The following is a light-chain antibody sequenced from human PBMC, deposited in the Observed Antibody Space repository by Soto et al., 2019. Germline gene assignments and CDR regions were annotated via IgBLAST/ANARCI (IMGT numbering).Light chain of an antibody. V-gene: IGKV3-20*01. CDR3: QQYSTLPHT. CDR1: QSVTNSF. Sequence: ENGLTQSPGTLSLSPGELATLSCRASQSVTNSFFAWYQQKPGQAPRLLIYGISSRATGIPDRFSGSGSGTDFTLTISRLETEDFVVYYCQQYSTLPHTLGHGTKLEVK. J-gene: IGKJ2*01. CDR2: GIS.